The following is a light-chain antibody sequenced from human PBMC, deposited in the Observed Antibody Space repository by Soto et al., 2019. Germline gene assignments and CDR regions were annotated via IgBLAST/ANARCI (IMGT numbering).Light chain of an antibody. Sequence: EIVLTQSPATLSLSPGERATHSCRASQSVGSQLAWYQQKPGQAPRLLIYDASNRATGIPARFSGSGSGTDFTLTLSSLEPEDFALYYCQQRSDWPLTFGGGTQVEIK. J-gene: IGKJ4*01. CDR3: QQRSDWPLT. CDR2: DAS. CDR1: QSVGSQ. V-gene: IGKV3-11*01.